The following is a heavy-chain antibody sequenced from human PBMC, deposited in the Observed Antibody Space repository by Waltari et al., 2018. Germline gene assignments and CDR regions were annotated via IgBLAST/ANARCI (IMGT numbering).Heavy chain of an antibody. V-gene: IGHV3-53*01. CDR2: IYSGGST. CDR1: GFTVGNNF. CDR3: AKVDNVGLNNY. J-gene: IGHJ4*02. D-gene: IGHD1-1*01. Sequence: EVQLVESGGDLIQPGGSVRLPWAAVGFTVGNNFMGWVRQAPGKGLEWVSVIYSGGSTNYIDSVRGRFTISRDSSKNTLYLQMNSLRAEDTAVYYCAKVDNVGLNNYWGQGTLVTVSS.